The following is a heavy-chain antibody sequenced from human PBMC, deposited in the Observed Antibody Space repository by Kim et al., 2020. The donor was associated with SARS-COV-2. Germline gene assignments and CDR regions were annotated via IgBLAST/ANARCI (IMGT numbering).Heavy chain of an antibody. CDR2: TSYDEKSK. Sequence: GGSLRLSCAASGFNFSSYVMHWVRQAPGKGLEWVAVTSYDEKSKFYADSVKGRFTISRDNSQNVLYLQMNSVRGEDTAVYYCAKESDAFDIWGQGTLVTV. J-gene: IGHJ3*02. CDR3: AKESDAFDI. V-gene: IGHV3-30*18. CDR1: GFNFSSYV.